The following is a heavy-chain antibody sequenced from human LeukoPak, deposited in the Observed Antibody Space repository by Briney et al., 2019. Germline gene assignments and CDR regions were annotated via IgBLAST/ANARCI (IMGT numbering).Heavy chain of an antibody. CDR3: ATAILWSGYVYYYYGMDV. CDR1: GYTLTKLS. V-gene: IGHV1-24*01. J-gene: IGHJ6*02. CDR2: FDPEDGET. D-gene: IGHD3-3*01. Sequence: ASVKVSCKVSGYTLTKLSMHWVRQAPGKGLEWMGGFDPEDGETIYAQKFQGRVTMTEDTSTDTAYMELSSLRSEDTAVYYCATAILWSGYVYYYYGMDVWGQGTTVTVSS.